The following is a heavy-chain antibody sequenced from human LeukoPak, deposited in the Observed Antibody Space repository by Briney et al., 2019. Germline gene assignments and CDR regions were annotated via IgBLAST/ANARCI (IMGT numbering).Heavy chain of an antibody. J-gene: IGHJ3*02. V-gene: IGHV1-2*02. Sequence: ASVKVSCKASGYTFTGYYMHWGRQAPGQGLEWMGWINPNSGGTNYAQKFQGRVTMTRDTSISTAYMELSRLRSDDTAVYYCARGRITIFGVVIKEKHDAFDIWGQGTMVTVSS. CDR1: GYTFTGYY. CDR3: ARGRITIFGVVIKEKHDAFDI. CDR2: INPNSGGT. D-gene: IGHD3-3*01.